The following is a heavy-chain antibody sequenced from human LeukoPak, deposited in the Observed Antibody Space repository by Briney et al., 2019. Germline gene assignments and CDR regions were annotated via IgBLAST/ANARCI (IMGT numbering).Heavy chain of an antibody. D-gene: IGHD2-15*01. V-gene: IGHV3-53*01. CDR2: IYSGGST. CDR3: ARDRSECSGGSCYSGGFDY. Sequence: PGGSLRLSCAASGFTVRSNNMNWVRQAPGKGLEWVSVIYSGGSTYYADSVKGRFTISRDNSKNTLYLQMNSLRAEDTAVYYCARDRSECSGGSCYSGGFDYWGQGTLVTFSS. J-gene: IGHJ4*02. CDR1: GFTVRSNN.